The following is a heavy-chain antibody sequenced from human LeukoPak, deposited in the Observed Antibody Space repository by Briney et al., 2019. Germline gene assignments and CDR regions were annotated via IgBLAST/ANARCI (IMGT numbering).Heavy chain of an antibody. Sequence: GRSLRLSCAASGFTFSSYGMHWVRQAPGKGPEWVAVIWSDGNNKYYADSVKGRFTISRDNSKNTLYLQMNSLRAEDTALYYCARLPAPFDRSAYYGDDYWGQGALVTVSS. CDR2: IWSDGNNK. V-gene: IGHV3-33*01. CDR3: ARLPAPFDRSAYYGDDY. D-gene: IGHD3-22*01. J-gene: IGHJ4*02. CDR1: GFTFSSYG.